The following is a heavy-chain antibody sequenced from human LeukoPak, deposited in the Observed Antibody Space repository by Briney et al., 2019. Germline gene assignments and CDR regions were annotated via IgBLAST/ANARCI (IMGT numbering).Heavy chain of an antibody. Sequence: GGSLRLSCAASGFTFSSYAMSWVRQAPGKGLEWVSAISGSGGTTHYADSVKGRFTISRDRSKNTLYLQMHSLRAEDTAVYYCAKDAFCTSTNCYASYFDYWGQGTLVTVSS. V-gene: IGHV3-23*01. J-gene: IGHJ4*02. CDR1: GFTFSSYA. CDR3: AKDAFCTSTNCYASYFDY. D-gene: IGHD2-2*01. CDR2: ISGSGGTT.